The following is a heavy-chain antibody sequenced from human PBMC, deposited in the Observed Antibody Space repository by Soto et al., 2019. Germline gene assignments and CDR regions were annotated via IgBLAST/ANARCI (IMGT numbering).Heavy chain of an antibody. CDR2: ISPKSGGT. D-gene: IGHD3-9*01. Sequence: QVQLVQSGAEVKKPGASVKVSCEASGHSFIDYYIHWVRQAPGQGFEWMGRISPKSGGTNYAQKFEGRVTMTWDTSLNTAYMELSSLISDDTAVYYCARPPGYISDWYYFDLWGQGTLVTVSS. CDR3: ARPPGYISDWYYFDL. V-gene: IGHV1-2*02. J-gene: IGHJ4*02. CDR1: GHSFIDYY.